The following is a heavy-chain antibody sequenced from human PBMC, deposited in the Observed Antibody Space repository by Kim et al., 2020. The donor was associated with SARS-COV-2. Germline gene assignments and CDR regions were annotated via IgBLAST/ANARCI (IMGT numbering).Heavy chain of an antibody. Sequence: SVKVSCKASGGTFSSYAISWVRQAPGQGLEWMGGIIPIFGTANYAQKFQGRVTITADESTSTAYMELSSLRSEDTAVYYCARDDGFGELQISSFYYYYGMDVWGQGTTVTVSS. D-gene: IGHD3-10*01. V-gene: IGHV1-69*13. J-gene: IGHJ6*02. CDR2: IIPIFGTA. CDR1: GGTFSSYA. CDR3: ARDDGFGELQISSFYYYYGMDV.